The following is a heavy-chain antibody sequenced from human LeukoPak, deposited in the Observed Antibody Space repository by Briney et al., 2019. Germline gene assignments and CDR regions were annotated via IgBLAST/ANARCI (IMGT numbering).Heavy chain of an antibody. D-gene: IGHD3-22*01. CDR2: IYYSGST. CDR3: ARWHYDSSGYYLFDY. J-gene: IGHJ4*02. V-gene: IGHV4-39*07. Sequence: PSETLSLTCTVSGGSISSSSYYWGWIRQPPGKGLGWIGSIYYSGSTYYNPPLKSRVTISVDTSKNQFSLNLSSVTAADTAVYYCARWHYDSSGYYLFDYWGQGTLVTVSS. CDR1: GGSISSSSYY.